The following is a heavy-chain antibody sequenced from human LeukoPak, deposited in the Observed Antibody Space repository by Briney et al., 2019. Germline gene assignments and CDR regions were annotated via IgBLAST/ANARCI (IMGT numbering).Heavy chain of an antibody. Sequence: PSETLSLTCAVYGGSFSGYYWSLIRQPPGKGLEWIGEINHSGSTNYNPSLKSRVTISVDTSKNQFSLKLSSLTAADTAVFYCARGTGSVAGWLDYWGQGTLVTVSS. V-gene: IGHV4-34*01. J-gene: IGHJ4*02. CDR3: ARGTGSVAGWLDY. CDR1: GGSFSGYY. D-gene: IGHD3-9*01. CDR2: INHSGST.